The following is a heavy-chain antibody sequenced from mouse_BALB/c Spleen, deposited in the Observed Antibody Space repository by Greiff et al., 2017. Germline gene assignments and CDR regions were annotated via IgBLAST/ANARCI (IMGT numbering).Heavy chain of an antibody. CDR1: GYSITSDYA. D-gene: IGHD1-1*01. Sequence: EVKLMESGPGLVKPSQSLSLTCTVTGYSITSDYAWNWIRQFPGNKLEWMGYISYSGSTSYNPSLKSRISITRDTSKNQFFLQLNSVTTEDTATYYCARSYYYGSTYYFDYWGQGTTLTVSS. CDR3: ARSYYYGSTYYFDY. J-gene: IGHJ2*01. V-gene: IGHV3-2*02. CDR2: ISYSGST.